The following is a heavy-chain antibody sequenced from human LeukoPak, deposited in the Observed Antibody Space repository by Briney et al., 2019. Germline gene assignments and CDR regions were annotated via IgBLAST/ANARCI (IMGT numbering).Heavy chain of an antibody. CDR3: AKDPRPGGWFDP. CDR1: GFTFSSYG. D-gene: IGHD6-6*01. V-gene: IGHV3-30*18. J-gene: IGHJ5*02. CDR2: ISYDGSNK. Sequence: GGSLRLSCAASGFTFSSYGMHWVRQAPGKGLEWVAVISYDGSNKYYADSVEGRFTISRDNSKNTLYLQMNSLRAEDTAVYYCAKDPRPGGWFDPWGQGTLVTVSS.